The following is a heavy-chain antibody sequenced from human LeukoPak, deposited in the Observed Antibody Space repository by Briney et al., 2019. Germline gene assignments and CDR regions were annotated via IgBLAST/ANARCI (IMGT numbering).Heavy chain of an antibody. J-gene: IGHJ4*02. CDR2: IYSSGTT. CDR3: ARGLPAPQLGEHVAYYFDH. V-gene: IGHV4-4*09. Sequence: SETLSLTCTVSGGSISRYYWSWIRQPPGKGLEWVGYIYSSGTTKYNPSLKSRATISIDTSKSQLSLSLSSVSAADTAVYYCARGLPAPQLGEHVAYYFDHWGQGTLVTVSS. CDR1: GGSISRYY. D-gene: IGHD3-16*01.